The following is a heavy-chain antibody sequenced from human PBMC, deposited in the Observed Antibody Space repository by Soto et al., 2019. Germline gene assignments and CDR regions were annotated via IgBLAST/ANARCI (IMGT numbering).Heavy chain of an antibody. V-gene: IGHV3-66*01. CDR1: GFTVSSYY. CDR3: ARSRYLEY. J-gene: IGHJ4*02. Sequence: PGGSLRLSCAASGFTVSSYYMTWVRQAPGKGLEWVSVLYSGGITKYADSVEGRFTISRDNAKNSLYLQMNSLRAEDTAVYYCARSRYLEYWGQGTLVTVSS. D-gene: IGHD1-20*01. CDR2: LYSGGIT.